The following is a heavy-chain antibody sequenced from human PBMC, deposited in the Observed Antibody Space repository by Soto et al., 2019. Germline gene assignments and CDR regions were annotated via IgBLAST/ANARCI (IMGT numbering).Heavy chain of an antibody. CDR2: ISSSSSYI. CDR1: GFTFSSYS. Sequence: PGGSLRLSCAASGFTFSSYSMNWVRQAPGKGLEWVSSISSSSSYIYYADSVKGRFTISRDNAKNSLYLQMNSLRAEDTAVYYCAKDGYKKEIFGVVIILGYYYYGMDVPGQGTMVTVSS. CDR3: AKDGYKKEIFGVVIILGYYYYGMDV. J-gene: IGHJ6*02. V-gene: IGHV3-21*01. D-gene: IGHD3-3*01.